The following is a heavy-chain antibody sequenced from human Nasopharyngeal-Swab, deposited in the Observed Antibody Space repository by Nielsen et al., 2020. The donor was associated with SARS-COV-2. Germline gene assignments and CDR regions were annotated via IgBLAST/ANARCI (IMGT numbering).Heavy chain of an antibody. Sequence: ASVKISCNASGYTFTSYAMHWVRQAPGQRLEWMGWIIAGNGNTTYSQKFQGRLTITRDTSASTAYMVLSSLRSEDTAVYYCARGDGDSSGWYTNGDYFDYWGQGTLVTVSS. J-gene: IGHJ4*02. CDR1: GYTFTSYA. CDR2: IIAGNGNT. V-gene: IGHV1-3*01. CDR3: ARGDGDSSGWYTNGDYFDY. D-gene: IGHD6-19*01.